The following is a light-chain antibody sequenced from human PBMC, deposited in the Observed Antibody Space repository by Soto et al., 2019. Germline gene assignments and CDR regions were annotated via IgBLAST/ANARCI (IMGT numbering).Light chain of an antibody. V-gene: IGKV1-8*01. Sequence: AIRMTQSPSSLSASTGDRVTITCRASQDISKNLAWYQQIPGKAPKLLIFAASTLQSGVPSRFSASGSGTYFILTVGGLQPEDAATYYCQQTKGFPLTFGGGTKVDIK. CDR1: QDISKN. CDR2: AAS. J-gene: IGKJ4*01. CDR3: QQTKGFPLT.